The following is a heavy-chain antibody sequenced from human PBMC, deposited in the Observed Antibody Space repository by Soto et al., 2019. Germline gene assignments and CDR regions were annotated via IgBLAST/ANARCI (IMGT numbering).Heavy chain of an antibody. Sequence: SETLSLTCTVSGGSISSSSYYWGWIRQPPGKGLEWIGSIYYSGSTYYNPSLKSRVTISVDTSKNQFSLKLSSVTAADTAVYYCARHHSGDPLDAFDIWGQGTMVTVSS. J-gene: IGHJ3*02. D-gene: IGHD3-10*01. CDR2: IYYSGST. CDR1: GGSISSSSYY. V-gene: IGHV4-39*01. CDR3: ARHHSGDPLDAFDI.